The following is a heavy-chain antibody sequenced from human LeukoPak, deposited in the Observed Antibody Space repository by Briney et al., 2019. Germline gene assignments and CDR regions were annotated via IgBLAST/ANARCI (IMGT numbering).Heavy chain of an antibody. CDR2: ISGSGGST. V-gene: IGHV3-23*01. D-gene: IGHD3-22*01. CDR3: AKDPPTSITMIVVVTDY. Sequence: GGSLRLSCAASGFTFSSYAVSWVRQAPGKGLEWVSAISGSGGSTYYADSVKGRFTISRDNSKNTLYLQMNSLRAEDTAVYYCAKDPPTSITMIVVVTDYWGQGTLVTVSS. CDR1: GFTFSSYA. J-gene: IGHJ4*02.